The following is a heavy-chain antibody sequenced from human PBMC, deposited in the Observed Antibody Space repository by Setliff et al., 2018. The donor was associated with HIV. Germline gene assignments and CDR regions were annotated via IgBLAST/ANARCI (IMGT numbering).Heavy chain of an antibody. D-gene: IGHD6-6*01. Sequence: PSETLSLTCAVDVGSFTNYFWNWIRQPPGKGLEWIGEINHSGSTNYNPSLKSRVTISVDTSNNQFSLKMTSVTAADTAVYYCARGRVEAGRPPGETGLSYYYHGMDVWGQGTLVTVS. J-gene: IGHJ6*02. V-gene: IGHV4-34*01. CDR2: INHSGST. CDR3: ARGRVEAGRPPGETGLSYYYHGMDV. CDR1: VGSFTNYF.